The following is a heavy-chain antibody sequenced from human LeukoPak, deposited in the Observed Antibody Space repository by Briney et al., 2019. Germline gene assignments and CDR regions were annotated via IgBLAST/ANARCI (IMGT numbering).Heavy chain of an antibody. CDR3: AKATTAIVVDNFFDY. CDR1: GSTFSSYS. CDR2: ISGNGGAT. Sequence: GGSLRLSCAASGSTFSSYSMNWVRQAPGKGLEWVSAISGNGGATYYADSVKGRFTISRDNSKNTLHLQMNSLRAEDTALYYCAKATTAIVVDNFFDYWGQGTLVSVSS. D-gene: IGHD3-22*01. V-gene: IGHV3-23*01. J-gene: IGHJ4*02.